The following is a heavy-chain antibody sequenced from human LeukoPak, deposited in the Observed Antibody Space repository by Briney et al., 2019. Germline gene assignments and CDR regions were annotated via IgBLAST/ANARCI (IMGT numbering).Heavy chain of an antibody. Sequence: GGSLRLSCAASGFTFSSYWMHWVRQAPGKGLVWVSAISGSGGSTYYADSVKGRFTISRDNSKNTLYLQMNSLRAEDTAVYYCAKLGRSSSWYLKHWGQGTLVTVSS. CDR2: ISGSGGST. J-gene: IGHJ1*01. V-gene: IGHV3-23*01. CDR1: GFTFSSYW. CDR3: AKLGRSSSWYLKH. D-gene: IGHD6-13*01.